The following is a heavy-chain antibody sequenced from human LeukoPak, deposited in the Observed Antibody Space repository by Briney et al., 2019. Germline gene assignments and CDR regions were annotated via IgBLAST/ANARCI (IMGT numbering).Heavy chain of an antibody. V-gene: IGHV4-30-4*01. CDR2: IYYSGST. Sequence: SQTLSLTCTVSGGSISSGDYYWSWIRQPPGKGLEWIGYIYYSGSTYYNPSLKSRVTISVDTYKNQFSLKLSSVTAADTAVYYCARDDFDHYFDYWGQGTLVTVSS. CDR1: GGSISSGDYY. CDR3: ARDDFDHYFDY. J-gene: IGHJ4*02. D-gene: IGHD3-9*01.